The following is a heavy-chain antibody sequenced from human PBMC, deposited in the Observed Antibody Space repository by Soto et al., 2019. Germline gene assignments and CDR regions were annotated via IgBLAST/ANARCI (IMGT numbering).Heavy chain of an antibody. V-gene: IGHV3-23*01. CDR3: AQLGLMTFSHKHYFNH. D-gene: IGHD3-16*01. CDR2: IKNDGTST. J-gene: IGHJ4*02. CDR1: GFNFDNYG. Sequence: GGSLRLSCVASGFNFDNYGMSWVGQAPGEGLEWVSAIKNDGTSTYYAASVEDRFTISRDNSKNTLYLQLNSLRAEDTAVYYCAQLGLMTFSHKHYFNHWGPGTLVTVSS.